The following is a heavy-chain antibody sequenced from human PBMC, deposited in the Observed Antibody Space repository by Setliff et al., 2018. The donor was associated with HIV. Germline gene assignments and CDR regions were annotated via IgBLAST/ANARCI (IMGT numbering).Heavy chain of an antibody. CDR3: ARVAAGTYGKGDWFDP. J-gene: IGHJ5*02. CDR2: IYHSGDT. D-gene: IGHD3-10*01. CDR1: GGSISSTNW. Sequence: NLRETLSLTCAVSGGSISSTNWWNWVRQPPGKGLEWIGEIYHSGDTNYNPSLKSRVTISVDKSKNQFSLKLTSVTAADTAVYYCARVAAGTYGKGDWFDPWDQGTQVTVSS. V-gene: IGHV4-4*02.